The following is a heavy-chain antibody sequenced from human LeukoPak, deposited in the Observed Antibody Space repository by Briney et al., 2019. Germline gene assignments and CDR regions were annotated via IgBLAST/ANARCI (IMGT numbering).Heavy chain of an antibody. V-gene: IGHV4-4*02. Sequence: PSETLSLTCAVSGGSIRSSNWWSWVRQPPGKGLEWIGEIYHSGSTNYNPSLKSRVTISVDTSKNQFSLKLSSVTAADTAVYYCARGLWFGENDYWGQGTLVTVSS. D-gene: IGHD3-10*01. CDR2: IYHSGST. J-gene: IGHJ4*02. CDR3: ARGLWFGENDY. CDR1: GGSIRSSNW.